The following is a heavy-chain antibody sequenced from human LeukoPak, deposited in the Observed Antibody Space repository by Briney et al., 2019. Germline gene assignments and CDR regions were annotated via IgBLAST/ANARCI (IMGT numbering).Heavy chain of an antibody. CDR1: GFTFSSYG. CDR2: IRYDGSNK. Sequence: GGSLRLSCAASGFTFSSYGMPWVRQAPGKGLEWVAFIRYDGSNKYYADSVKGRFTISRDNAKNSLYLQMNSLRAEDTAVYYCARDFGQWELNGGYYFDYWGQGTLVTVSS. CDR3: ARDFGQWELNGGYYFDY. J-gene: IGHJ4*02. V-gene: IGHV3-30*02. D-gene: IGHD1-26*01.